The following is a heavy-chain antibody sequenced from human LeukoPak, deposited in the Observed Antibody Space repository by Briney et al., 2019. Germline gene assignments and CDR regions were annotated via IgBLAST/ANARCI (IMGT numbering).Heavy chain of an antibody. CDR2: IYYSGNT. Sequence: PSETLSLTCTVSGGSISSSSYYWGWIRQPPGKGLEWIGSIYYSGNTYYNPSLKSRITISVDTSENQFSPKLNSVIAADTAVYYCARLGYCTKGVCPFDYWGQGTLVTVSS. V-gene: IGHV4-39*01. CDR1: GGSISSSSYY. D-gene: IGHD2-8*01. CDR3: ARLGYCTKGVCPFDY. J-gene: IGHJ4*02.